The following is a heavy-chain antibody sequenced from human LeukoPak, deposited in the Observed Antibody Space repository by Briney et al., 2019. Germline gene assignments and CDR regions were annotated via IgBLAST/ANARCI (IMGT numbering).Heavy chain of an antibody. Sequence: PGGSLRLSCAASGVTFSTYCMNCVRQAPGKGLEWVANIKQDGSGKYYVDSVKGRFTISRDNAKNSLYLQMNSLTAEDTAVYYCASDPDELVGANFIYGGQGTLVTVSS. CDR2: IKQDGSGK. D-gene: IGHD4/OR15-4a*01. J-gene: IGHJ4*02. CDR1: GVTFSTYC. CDR3: ASDPDELVGANFIY. V-gene: IGHV3-7*01.